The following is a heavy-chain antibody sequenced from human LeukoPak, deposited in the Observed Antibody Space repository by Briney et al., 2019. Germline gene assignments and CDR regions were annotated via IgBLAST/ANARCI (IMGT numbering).Heavy chain of an antibody. J-gene: IGHJ4*02. V-gene: IGHV1-2*02. CDR3: ARDRVTAETGLDY. Sequence: ASVNVSCKASGYTFTGYYMHWVRQAPGQRLEWMGWINPNSGGTNYAQKFQGRVTMTRDTSISTAYMELSRLRSADTAVYYCARDRVTAETGLDYWGQGTLVTVSS. CDR2: INPNSGGT. D-gene: IGHD6-13*01. CDR1: GYTFTGYY.